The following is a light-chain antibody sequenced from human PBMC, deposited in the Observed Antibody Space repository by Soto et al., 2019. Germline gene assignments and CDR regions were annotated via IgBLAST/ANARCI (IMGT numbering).Light chain of an antibody. CDR1: SSNIGTNT. CDR2: DHN. Sequence: QAVVTQPPSASGTHGQRVTISCSGSSSNIGTNTVNWYRQLPGTAPKLLIYDHNHRPSGVPDRFSGSKSGTSASLSISGLQSEPEADYYCAAWDDSLNGWVFGGGTKLTVL. J-gene: IGLJ3*02. V-gene: IGLV1-44*01. CDR3: AAWDDSLNGWV.